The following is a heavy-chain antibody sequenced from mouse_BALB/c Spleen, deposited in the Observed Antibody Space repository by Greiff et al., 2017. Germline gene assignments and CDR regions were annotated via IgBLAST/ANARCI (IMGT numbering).Heavy chain of an antibody. CDR2: ISSGGST. CDR1: GFTFSSYA. Sequence: EVQGVESGGGLVKPGGSLKLSCAASGFTFSSYAMSWVRQTPEKRLEWVASISSGGSTYYPDSVKGRFTISRDNARNILYLQMSSLRSEDTAMYYCARPFTTVYAMDYWGQGTSVTVSS. V-gene: IGHV5-6-5*01. J-gene: IGHJ4*01. D-gene: IGHD1-1*01. CDR3: ARPFTTVYAMDY.